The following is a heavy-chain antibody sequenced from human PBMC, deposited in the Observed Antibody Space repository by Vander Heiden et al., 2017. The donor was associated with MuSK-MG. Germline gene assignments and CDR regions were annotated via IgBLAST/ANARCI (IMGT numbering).Heavy chain of an antibody. CDR2: IKQDGSEK. J-gene: IGHJ6*02. CDR3: ARAQFLEWLLSDYYYGMDV. CDR1: RFTFTSQW. D-gene: IGHD3-3*01. V-gene: IGHV3-7*01. Sequence: EVQLVESGGGWVQPGGSLRPSCAASRFTFTSQWMRWVRQAPGKGLEWVANIKQDGSEKYYVDSVKGRFTISRDNAKNSLYLQMNSLRAEDTAVYYCARAQFLEWLLSDYYYGMDVWGQGTTVTVSS.